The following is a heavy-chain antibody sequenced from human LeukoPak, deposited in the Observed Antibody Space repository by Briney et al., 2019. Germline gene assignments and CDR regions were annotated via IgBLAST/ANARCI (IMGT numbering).Heavy chain of an antibody. V-gene: IGHV3-23*01. CDR1: GFTFSSYA. CDR2: ISGSGGST. J-gene: IGHJ6*02. D-gene: IGHD2-2*01. Sequence: GGSLRLSCAASGFTFSSYAMSWVRQAPGKELEWVSAISGSGGSTYYADSVKGRFTISRDNSKNTLYLQMNSLRAEDTAVYYCAKDHCSSTSCYYNTYYGMDVWGQGTTVTVSS. CDR3: AKDHCSSTSCYYNTYYGMDV.